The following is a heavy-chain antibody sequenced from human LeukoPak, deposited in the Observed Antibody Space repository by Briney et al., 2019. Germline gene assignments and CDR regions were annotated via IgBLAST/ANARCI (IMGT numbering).Heavy chain of an antibody. Sequence: PEASVKVPCKASGYTFTAYYVHWVRQAPGQGHEWMGWITPNSGGTKYAQKFQGRVTMTRDTSISTAYMELSGLRSDDTAVYYCARGFRLSAIEDWFDPWGQGTLVTVSS. CDR1: GYTFTAYY. CDR3: ARGFRLSAIEDWFDP. CDR2: ITPNSGGT. V-gene: IGHV1-2*02. J-gene: IGHJ5*02. D-gene: IGHD2-2*02.